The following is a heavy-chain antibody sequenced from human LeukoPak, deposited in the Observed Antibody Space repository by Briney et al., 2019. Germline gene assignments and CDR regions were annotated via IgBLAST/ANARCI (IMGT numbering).Heavy chain of an antibody. CDR3: ARHIAVAGIYWFDP. D-gene: IGHD6-19*01. J-gene: IGHJ5*02. CDR2: IYTSGST. CDR1: GGSISSYY. Sequence: SETLSLTCTASGGSISSYYWSWIRQPAGKGLEWIGRIYTSGSTNYNPSLKSRVTMSVDTSKNQFSLKLSSVTAADTAVYYCARHIAVAGIYWFDPWGQGTLVTVSS. V-gene: IGHV4-4*07.